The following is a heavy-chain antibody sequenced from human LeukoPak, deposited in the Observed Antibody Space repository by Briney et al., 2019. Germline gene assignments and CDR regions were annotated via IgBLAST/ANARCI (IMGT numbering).Heavy chain of an antibody. CDR3: ARYVRQFLNGDCGGDCYPNWFDP. J-gene: IGHJ5*02. D-gene: IGHD2-21*02. CDR2: IYYSGST. Sequence: SETLSLTCTVSGGSISSYYWSWIRQPPGKGLEWIGYIYYSGSTNYNPSLKSRVTISVDTSKNQFSLKLSSVTAADTAVYYCARYVRQFLNGDCGGDCYPNWFDPWGQGTLVAVSS. CDR1: GGSISSYY. V-gene: IGHV4-59*01.